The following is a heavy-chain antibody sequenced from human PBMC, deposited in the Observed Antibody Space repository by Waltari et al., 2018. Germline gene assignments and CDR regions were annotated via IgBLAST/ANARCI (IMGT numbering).Heavy chain of an antibody. CDR2: IYYSGST. Sequence: QLQLQESGPGLVKPSETLSLTCTVSGGSISSSSYYWGWLRQPPGKGLAWIGSIYYSGSTYYNPSLKSRVTISVDTSKNQFSLKLSSVTAADTAVYYCARGTRHLGELSLFDYWGQGTLVTVSS. CDR3: ARGTRHLGELSLFDY. D-gene: IGHD3-16*02. J-gene: IGHJ4*02. V-gene: IGHV4-39*07. CDR1: GGSISSSSYY.